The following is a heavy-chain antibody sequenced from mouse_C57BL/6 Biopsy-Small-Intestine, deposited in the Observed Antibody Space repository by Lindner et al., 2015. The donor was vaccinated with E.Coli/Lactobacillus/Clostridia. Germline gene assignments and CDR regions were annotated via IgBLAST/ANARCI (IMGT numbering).Heavy chain of an antibody. D-gene: IGHD1-1*02. Sequence: SVKVSCKASGYTFTSNWMHWVRQAPGQGLEWMGVINPSGTYTTYAQKFQGRVTMTRDTSTSTDYMELSSLRSEDTAVYYCARDHSAGDNGWWFDPWGQGTLVTVSS. CDR3: ARDHSAGDNGWWFDP. J-gene: IGHJ4*01. CDR2: INPSGTYT. CDR1: GYTFTSNW. V-gene: IGHV1-59*01.